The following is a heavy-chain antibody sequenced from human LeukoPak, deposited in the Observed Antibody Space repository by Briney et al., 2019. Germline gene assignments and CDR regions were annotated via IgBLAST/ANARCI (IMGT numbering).Heavy chain of an antibody. Sequence: ASVKVSCKASGGTFSSYAISWVRQAPGQGLEWMGGIIPIFGTANYAQKFQGRVTITADESTSTAYMELSSLRSEDTAVYYCARDVADHIAVAAAWGQGTLVTVSS. CDR2: IIPIFGTA. D-gene: IGHD6-19*01. V-gene: IGHV1-69*01. CDR3: ARDVADHIAVAAA. J-gene: IGHJ5*02. CDR1: GGTFSSYA.